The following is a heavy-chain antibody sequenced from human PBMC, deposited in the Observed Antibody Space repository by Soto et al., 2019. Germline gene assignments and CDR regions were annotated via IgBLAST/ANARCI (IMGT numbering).Heavy chain of an antibody. V-gene: IGHV3-30*18. Sequence: LRLSCAASGFTFSSYGMHWARQAPGKGLEWVAVISYDGSNKYYADSVKGRFTISRDNSKNTLYLQMNSLRAEDTAVYYCAKDEMGGREYSGYDDAFDIWGQGTMVTVSS. CDR3: AKDEMGGREYSGYDDAFDI. CDR2: ISYDGSNK. J-gene: IGHJ3*02. CDR1: GFTFSSYG. D-gene: IGHD5-12*01.